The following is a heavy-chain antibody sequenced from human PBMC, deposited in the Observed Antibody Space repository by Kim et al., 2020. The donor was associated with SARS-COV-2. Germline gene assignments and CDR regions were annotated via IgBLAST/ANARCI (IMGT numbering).Heavy chain of an antibody. J-gene: IGHJ4*02. CDR3: TTDYYYQTSGTFDY. Sequence: AAPVKGRFTISRDDSKNTLYVLMNSLKTEDTAVYYFTTDYYYQTSGTFDYWGQGTLVTVSS. D-gene: IGHD3-22*01. V-gene: IGHV3-15*01.